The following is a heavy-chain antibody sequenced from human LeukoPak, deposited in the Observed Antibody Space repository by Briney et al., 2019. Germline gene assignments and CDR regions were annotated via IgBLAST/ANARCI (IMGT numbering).Heavy chain of an antibody. D-gene: IGHD2-15*01. J-gene: IGHJ2*01. CDR1: GASVTNYY. V-gene: IGHV4-59*02. Sequence: SETLSLTCSVSGASVTNYYWSWIRQPPGKGLEWIGYIYYDGSTNYNPSPKSRVSISVDTSKNQFSLKLSSVTAADTAVYYCARGSGSGNWYFDLWGRGTLVTVSS. CDR3: ARGSGSGNWYFDL. CDR2: IYYDGST.